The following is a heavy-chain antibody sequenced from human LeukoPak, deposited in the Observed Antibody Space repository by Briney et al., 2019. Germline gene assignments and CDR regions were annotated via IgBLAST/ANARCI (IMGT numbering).Heavy chain of an antibody. Sequence: SGTLSLTCAVSGGSISRSNWWSWVRQPPGKGLEWIGEIYHSGSTNYNPSLKSRVTISVDKSKNQFSLKLSSVTAADTAVYYCAREDYDDSGAWYFDLWGRGTLITVSS. V-gene: IGHV4-4*02. CDR1: GGSISRSNW. J-gene: IGHJ2*01. D-gene: IGHD3-3*01. CDR3: AREDYDDSGAWYFDL. CDR2: IYHSGST.